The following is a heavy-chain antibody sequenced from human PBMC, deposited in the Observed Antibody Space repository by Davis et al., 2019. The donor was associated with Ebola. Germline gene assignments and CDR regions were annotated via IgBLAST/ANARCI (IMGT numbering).Heavy chain of an antibody. D-gene: IGHD6-13*01. CDR3: ARAQQLYYYYGMDV. J-gene: IGHJ6*02. V-gene: IGHV1-2*02. CDR2: IKPNSGGT. CDR1: GYTFTSYY. Sequence: ASVKVSCKASGYTFTSYYMHWVRQAPGQGLGWMGWIKPNSGGTNYAQKFQGRVTMTRDTSISTAYMELSRLRSDDTAVYYCARAQQLYYYYGMDVWGQGTTVTVSS.